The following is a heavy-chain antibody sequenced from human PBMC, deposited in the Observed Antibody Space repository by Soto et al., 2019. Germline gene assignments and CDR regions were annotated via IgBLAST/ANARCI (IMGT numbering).Heavy chain of an antibody. V-gene: IGHV4-30-2*01. J-gene: IGHJ4*02. D-gene: IGHD4-17*01. CDR2: IYHSGST. CDR3: ARALGHDYGDYYFDY. Sequence: SWETLSLTCAVSGGSTSSGGYSWSWIRQPPGKGLEWIGYIYHSGSTYYNPSLKSRVTISVDRSKNQFSLKLSSVTAADTAVYYCARALGHDYGDYYFDYWGQGTLVTVSS. CDR1: GGSTSSGGYS.